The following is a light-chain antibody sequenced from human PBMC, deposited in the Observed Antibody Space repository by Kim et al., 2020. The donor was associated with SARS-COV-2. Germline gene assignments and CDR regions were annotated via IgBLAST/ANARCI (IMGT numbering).Light chain of an antibody. J-gene: IGLJ2*01. CDR1: SLRSYD. Sequence: SSELTQDPAVSVALGQTVRITFQADSLRSYDATWYQQKPRQAPLLVIFGSNNRPSGIPDRFSGSTSGNTASLTISGAQAEDEADFYCQSRDSVGNVVFGGGTRFTVL. CDR3: QSRDSVGNVV. CDR2: GSN. V-gene: IGLV3-19*01.